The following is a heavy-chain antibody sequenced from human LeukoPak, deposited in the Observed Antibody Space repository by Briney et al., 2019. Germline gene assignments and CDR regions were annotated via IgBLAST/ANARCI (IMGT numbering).Heavy chain of an antibody. V-gene: IGHV3-30*03. Sequence: GGSLRLSCVASGFTFSSYDMHWVRQAPGKGLEWVAVISFDASNKYYADSVKGRFTISRDNSKNTLYLQMNSLRAEDAAVYYCATEGSFDYWGQGTLVTVSS. CDR2: ISFDASNK. CDR3: ATEGSFDY. J-gene: IGHJ4*02. CDR1: GFTFSSYD.